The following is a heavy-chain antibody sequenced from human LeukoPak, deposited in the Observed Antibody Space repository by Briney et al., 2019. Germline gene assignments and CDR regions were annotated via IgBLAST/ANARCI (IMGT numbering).Heavy chain of an antibody. V-gene: IGHV3-48*01. Sequence: GGSLRLSCAASGFTFSSYGMNWVRQAPGKGLEWVSYISGSSSSVYYADSVRGRFTISRDNAKNSLFLQMNSLRAEDTAVYYCARGVVGAIKSAFDIWGQGAVVTVSS. CDR2: ISGSSSSV. CDR1: GFTFSSYG. J-gene: IGHJ3*02. CDR3: ARGVVGAIKSAFDI. D-gene: IGHD1-26*01.